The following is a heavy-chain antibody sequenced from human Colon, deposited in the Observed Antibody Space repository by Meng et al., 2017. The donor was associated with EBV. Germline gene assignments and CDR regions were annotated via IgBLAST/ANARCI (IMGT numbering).Heavy chain of an antibody. CDR1: GDSCTNQNG. D-gene: IGHD3-10*01. CDR2: IPHRGSS. Sequence: QGQWRGSGPGLVTPSDTLPLSCAVSGDSCTNQNGWAWVRLPAGKGLEWIGEIPHRGSSAYNPALRSLVSMSIDKSKNQFSLKVTAVTAANTAVYHCLRGSGGSVWGQGTLVTVSS. V-gene: IGHV4-55*08. CDR3: LRGSGGSV. J-gene: IGHJ1*01.